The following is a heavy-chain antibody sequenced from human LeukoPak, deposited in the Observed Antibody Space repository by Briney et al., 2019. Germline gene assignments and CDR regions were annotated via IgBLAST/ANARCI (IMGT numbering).Heavy chain of an antibody. J-gene: IGHJ3*01. Sequence: SETLSLTCTVSGXSISSSSYYWGWIRQPPGKGLGCIGTIYYSGNTYYNPSLKSRVTISVDTSKNQFSLKLSSVTAADTAVYYCAMTLGYCSGGSCYWAAFDVWGQGTVVTVSS. CDR3: AMTLGYCSGGSCYWAAFDV. V-gene: IGHV4-39*01. CDR2: IYYSGNT. D-gene: IGHD2-15*01. CDR1: GXSISSSSYY.